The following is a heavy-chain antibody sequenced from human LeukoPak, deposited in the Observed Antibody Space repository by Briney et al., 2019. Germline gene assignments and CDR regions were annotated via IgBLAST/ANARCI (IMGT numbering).Heavy chain of an antibody. Sequence: SETLSLTCTVSGGSISSNCWIWIRQAPGNGLDWIGYICSGASTIYSPSFKSRVTIPADTSKNQFFLQLRSVTPADTAVYYCARESWGSLNYWGQGTLVTVSS. D-gene: IGHD3-16*01. J-gene: IGHJ4*02. CDR3: ARESWGSLNY. V-gene: IGHV4-59*01. CDR2: ICSGAST. CDR1: GGSISSNC.